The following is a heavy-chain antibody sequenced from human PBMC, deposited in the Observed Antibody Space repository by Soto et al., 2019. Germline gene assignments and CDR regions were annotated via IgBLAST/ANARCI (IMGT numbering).Heavy chain of an antibody. V-gene: IGHV3-33*01. J-gene: IGHJ4*02. CDR1: GFTFSSYG. Sequence: QVQLVESGGGVVQPGRSLRLSCAASGFTFSSYGMHWFRQAPGKGLEWVAVIWYDGSNKYYADSVKGRFTISRDNSKNTLYLQMNSLRAEDMAVYYCARDATMATVRGDFDYWGQGTLVTVSS. D-gene: IGHD3-10*01. CDR2: IWYDGSNK. CDR3: ARDATMATVRGDFDY.